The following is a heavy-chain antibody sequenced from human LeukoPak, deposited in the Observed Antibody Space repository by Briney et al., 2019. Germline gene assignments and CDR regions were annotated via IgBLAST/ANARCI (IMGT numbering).Heavy chain of an antibody. D-gene: IGHD2-15*01. CDR2: IYYSGST. CDR1: GGSISSYY. J-gene: IGHJ5*02. CDR3: ARAVVVVAASWFDP. V-gene: IGHV4-59*01. Sequence: SETLSLTCTVSGGSISSYYWSWIRQPPGKGLEWIGYIYYSGSTNYNPSLKSRVTISVDTSKNQLSLKLSSVTAADTAVYYCARAVVVVAASWFDPWGQGTLVTVSS.